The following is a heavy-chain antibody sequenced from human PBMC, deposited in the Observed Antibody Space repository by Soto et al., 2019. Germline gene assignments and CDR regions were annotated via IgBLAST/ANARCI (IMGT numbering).Heavy chain of an antibody. CDR2: IYSGGST. V-gene: IGHV3-53*01. D-gene: IGHD2-8*01. CDR1: GFTVSSKY. CDR3: ARDSNPLNLVY. J-gene: IGHJ4*02. Sequence: PGGSLRLSCAASGFTVSSKYMSWVRQAPGKGLEWVSVIYSGGSTYYADSVKGRFTISRDDSKNTLFLQMNSLRAEDTAVYYCARDSNPLNLVYWGQGTLVTVSS.